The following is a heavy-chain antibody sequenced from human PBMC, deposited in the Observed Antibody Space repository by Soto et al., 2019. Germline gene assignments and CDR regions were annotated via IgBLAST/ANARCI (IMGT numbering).Heavy chain of an antibody. CDR2: ISAYNGNT. CDR1: GYTFTGYY. CDR3: ARCRLEWLLFSSLDP. D-gene: IGHD3-3*01. J-gene: IGHJ5*02. V-gene: IGHV1-18*04. Sequence: ASVQVSCKASGYTFTGYYMHWVRQAPGQGLEWMGWISAYNGNTTYAQKLQGRVTMTTDTSTSTAYMELRSLRSDDTAVYYCARCRLEWLLFSSLDPWGQGTLVTVSS.